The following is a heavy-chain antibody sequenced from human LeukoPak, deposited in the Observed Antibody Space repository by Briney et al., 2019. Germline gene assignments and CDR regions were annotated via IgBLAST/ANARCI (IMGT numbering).Heavy chain of an antibody. CDR3: ARDRSPEHYYDSSHWDYYYGMDV. V-gene: IGHV4-4*02. D-gene: IGHD3-22*01. J-gene: IGHJ6*02. CDR2: IYHRGNI. CDR1: GDSISSSNW. Sequence: PSETLSLTCAVSGDSISSSNWWSWVRQPPGKGLEWLGEIYHRGNIDYNPSFKSRITISIDKSKNQFSLKLSSVTAADTAVYYCARDRSPEHYYDSSHWDYYYGMDVWGQGTTVTVSS.